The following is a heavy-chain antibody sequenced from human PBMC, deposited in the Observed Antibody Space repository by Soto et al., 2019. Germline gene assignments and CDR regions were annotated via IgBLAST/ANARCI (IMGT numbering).Heavy chain of an antibody. CDR2: IYYSGST. Sequence: SETLSLTCTVSGGSISSSSYYWGWIRQPPGKGLEWIGSIYYSGSTYYNPSLKSRVTISVDTSKNQFSLKLSSVTAADTAVYYCARHQDDIVGATYAHFDYWGQGTLVTVSS. CDR3: ARHQDDIVGATYAHFDY. CDR1: GGSISSSSYY. D-gene: IGHD1-26*01. J-gene: IGHJ4*02. V-gene: IGHV4-39*01.